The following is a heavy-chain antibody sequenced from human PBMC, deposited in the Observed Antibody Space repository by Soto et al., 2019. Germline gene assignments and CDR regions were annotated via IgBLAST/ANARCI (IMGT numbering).Heavy chain of an antibody. V-gene: IGHV4-4*02. D-gene: IGHD6-13*01. Sequence: QVQLQESGPGLVKSSGTLSLTCAVSGGSISSSIWWSWVRQPPGKGLEWIGEIAHSGSTNSNPSLKSRVTLSVAKSKKPFSLKLSSVTFADPAVYYCARDRSSSAVTGAFDIWAQGTMVTVSS. CDR1: GGSISSSIW. CDR2: IAHSGST. J-gene: IGHJ3*02. CDR3: ARDRSSSAVTGAFDI.